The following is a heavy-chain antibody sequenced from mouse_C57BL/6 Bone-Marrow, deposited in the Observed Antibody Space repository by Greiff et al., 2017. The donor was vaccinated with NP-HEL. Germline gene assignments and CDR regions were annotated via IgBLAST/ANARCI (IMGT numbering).Heavy chain of an antibody. J-gene: IGHJ2*01. Sequence: QVQLQQSGPELVKPGASVKISCKASGYAFSSSWMNWVKQRPGKGLEWIGRIYPGDGDTNYNGKFKGKATLTADKSSSTAYMQLSSLTSEDSAVYFCARTGTPFDYWGQGTTLTVSS. CDR3: ARTGTPFDY. CDR1: GYAFSSSW. D-gene: IGHD4-1*01. CDR2: IYPGDGDT. V-gene: IGHV1-82*01.